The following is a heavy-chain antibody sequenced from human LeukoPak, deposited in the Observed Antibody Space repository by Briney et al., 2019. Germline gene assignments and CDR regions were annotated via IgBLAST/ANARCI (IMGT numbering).Heavy chain of an antibody. J-gene: IGHJ4*02. CDR3: ARGGSSGYYYYFDY. Sequence: SETLSLTCAVYGGSFSGYYWSWIRQPPGKGLEWIGEINHSGSTNYNPSLKSRVTISVDTSKNQFSLKLSSVTAADTVVYYCARGGSSGYYYYFDYWGQGTLVTVSS. CDR2: INHSGST. D-gene: IGHD3-22*01. V-gene: IGHV4-34*01. CDR1: GGSFSGYY.